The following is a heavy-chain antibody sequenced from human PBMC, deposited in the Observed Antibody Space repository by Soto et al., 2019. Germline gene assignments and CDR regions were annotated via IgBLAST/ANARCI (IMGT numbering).Heavy chain of an antibody. D-gene: IGHD4-17*01. Sequence: EVQLVESGGGLVQPGGSLRLSCAASGFTFSSYSMNWVRQAPGKGLEWVSYISSSSSTIYYADSVKGRFTISRDNAKNSLYLQMNRLRAEDTAVYYCVREDDYLNWFDPWGQGTLVTVSS. CDR1: GFTFSSYS. CDR2: ISSSSSTI. V-gene: IGHV3-48*01. CDR3: VREDDYLNWFDP. J-gene: IGHJ5*02.